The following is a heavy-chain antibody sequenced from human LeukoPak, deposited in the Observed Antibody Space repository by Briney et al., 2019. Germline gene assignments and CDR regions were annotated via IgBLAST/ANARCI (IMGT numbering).Heavy chain of an antibody. CDR2: IKQDGSEK. CDR3: AKGGTTVTRYVDY. V-gene: IGHV3-7*01. CDR1: GFIFSDYY. J-gene: IGHJ4*02. Sequence: GGSLRLSCTASGFIFSDYYMGWIRQAPGKGLEWVANIKQDGSEKYYVDSVKGRFTISRDNAKNAVYLQMNSLGAQDTAVYYCAKGGTTVTRYVDYWGQGTLVTVSS. D-gene: IGHD4-17*01.